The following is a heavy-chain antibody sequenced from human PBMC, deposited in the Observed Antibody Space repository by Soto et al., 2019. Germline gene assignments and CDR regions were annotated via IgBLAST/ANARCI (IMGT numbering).Heavy chain of an antibody. CDR3: ARDQDRGNVTNPLSYFAMEV. V-gene: IGHV1-69*12. Sequence: QVQLVQSGAEVKKPGSSVKVSCKASAGTFSSYAISWVRQAPGQGLEWMGGIIPIFGTANYAQKFQGRVPITAAEPTSTAYMEPSSLTSEDTALYYCARDQDRGNVTNPLSYFAMEVWSKATALTVSS. CDR2: IIPIFGTA. D-gene: IGHD2-8*01. J-gene: IGHJ6*04. CDR1: AGTFSSYA.